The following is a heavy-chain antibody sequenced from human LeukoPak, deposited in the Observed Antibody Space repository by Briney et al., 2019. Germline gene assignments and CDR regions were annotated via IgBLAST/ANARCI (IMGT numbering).Heavy chain of an antibody. V-gene: IGHV3-48*02. CDR3: ARGTTVVTGLFDY. D-gene: IGHD4-23*01. CDR2: IRSSSNII. Sequence: GGSLRLSCAASGFTFSSYDMHWVRQAPGKGLEWVSYIRSSSNIIHYADSVKGRVTISRDNAKNSVYLRMNSLRDEDTAAYYCARGTTVVTGLFDYWGQGTLVTVSS. J-gene: IGHJ4*02. CDR1: GFTFSSYD.